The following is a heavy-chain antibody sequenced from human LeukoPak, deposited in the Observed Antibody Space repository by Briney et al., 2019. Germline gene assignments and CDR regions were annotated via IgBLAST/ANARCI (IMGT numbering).Heavy chain of an antibody. D-gene: IGHD3-3*01. CDR3: TTDLWRLMWLQRNDVPFNI. CDR1: EFTFNSAW. CDR2: IKNKIEGGTT. Sequence: GGSLRLSCAASEFTFNSAWVSWVRQAPGKGLEWVGRIKNKIEGGTTDYAAPVKTRFTISREDSKNTVYLQMSNLRVEDTALYYCTTDLWRLMWLQRNDVPFNIWGQGTMVTGSS. V-gene: IGHV3-15*01. J-gene: IGHJ3*02.